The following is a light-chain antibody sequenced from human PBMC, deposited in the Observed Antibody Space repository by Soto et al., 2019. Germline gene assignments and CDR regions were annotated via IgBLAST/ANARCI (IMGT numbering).Light chain of an antibody. CDR3: QQRSNWPRT. CDR2: EAS. V-gene: IGKV3-11*01. J-gene: IGKJ1*01. CDR1: QSGSRY. Sequence: EIVLTQSPATLYFSPGERATLSCRASQSGSRYFAGYQQNPGQAPRLLIYEASNRATGIPARFIGRGSGTDFTLTSSILEPEDFVVYYCQQRSNWPRTFGQGTKVEIK.